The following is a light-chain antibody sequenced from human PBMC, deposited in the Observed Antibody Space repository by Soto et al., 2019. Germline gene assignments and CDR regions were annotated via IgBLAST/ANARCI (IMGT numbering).Light chain of an antibody. CDR1: QTISSW. V-gene: IGKV1-5*03. CDR2: KAS. J-gene: IGKJ1*01. CDR3: QQYNSYSEA. Sequence: DIQMTQSPSTLSGSVGDRVTITCRASQTISSWLSWYQQKPGKVSKHLIYKASTLKSGVPSRFSGSGSGTEFTLTISSLQPDDFATYYCQQYNSYSEAFGQGTKVDI.